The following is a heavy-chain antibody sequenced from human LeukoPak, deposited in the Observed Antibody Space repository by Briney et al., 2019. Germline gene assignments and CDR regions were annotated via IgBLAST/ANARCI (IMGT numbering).Heavy chain of an antibody. Sequence: ASVKVSCKVSGYTLTELSMHWVRQAPGKGLEWMGGFDPEDGETIYAQKFQGRVTMTGDTSTDTAYMELSSLRSEDTAVYYCATEKVGRRGIQLWLYYGMDVWGQGTTVTVSS. CDR3: ATEKVGRRGIQLWLYYGMDV. D-gene: IGHD5-18*01. V-gene: IGHV1-24*01. CDR2: FDPEDGET. J-gene: IGHJ6*02. CDR1: GYTLTELS.